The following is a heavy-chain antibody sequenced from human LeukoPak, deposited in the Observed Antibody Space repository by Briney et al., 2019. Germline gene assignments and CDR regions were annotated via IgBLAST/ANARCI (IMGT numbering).Heavy chain of an antibody. CDR2: MNPNSGNT. J-gene: IGHJ4*02. V-gene: IGHV1-8*01. CDR3: ARAGARQIAAVGY. D-gene: IGHD6-13*01. CDR1: GYTFTSYD. Sequence: GASVKVSCKASGYTFTSYDINWVRQATGQGLEWMGWMNPNSGNTGYPQKFQGRVTMTRSTSISTAYMELSSLRSEETAVYYCARAGARQIAAVGYWGQGTLVTVSS.